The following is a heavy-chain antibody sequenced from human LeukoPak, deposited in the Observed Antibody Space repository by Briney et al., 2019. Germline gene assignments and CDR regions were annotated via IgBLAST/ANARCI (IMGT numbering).Heavy chain of an antibody. V-gene: IGHV4-59*12. Sequence: SETLSLTCSVSGGSISSYYWSWIRQPPGKGLEWIGYIYSSGRTSYNPSLKSRVTISVDTSKNQFSLKLSSVTAADTAVYYCARIVGATLGDYWGQGTLVTVSS. CDR1: GGSISSYY. CDR3: ARIVGATLGDY. J-gene: IGHJ4*02. D-gene: IGHD1-26*01. CDR2: IYSSGRT.